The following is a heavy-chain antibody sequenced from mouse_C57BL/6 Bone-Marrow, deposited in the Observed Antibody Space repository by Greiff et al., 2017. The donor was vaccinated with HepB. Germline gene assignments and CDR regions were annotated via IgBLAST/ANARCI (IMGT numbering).Heavy chain of an antibody. CDR1: GFTFSSYA. D-gene: IGHD2-4*01. CDR3: ARIGGYYDYGPDY. J-gene: IGHJ2*01. CDR2: ISDGGSYT. V-gene: IGHV5-4*01. Sequence: EVQLVESGGGLVKPGGSLKLSCAASGFTFSSYAMSWVRQTPEKRLEWVATISDGGSYTYYPDNVKGRFTISRDNAKNNLYLQMSHLKSEDTAMYYCARIGGYYDYGPDYWGQGTTLTVSS.